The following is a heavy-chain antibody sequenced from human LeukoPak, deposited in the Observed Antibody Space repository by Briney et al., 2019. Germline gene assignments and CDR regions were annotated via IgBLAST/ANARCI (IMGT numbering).Heavy chain of an antibody. CDR2: VNDSGGT. V-gene: IGHV4-34*01. Sequence: SETLSLTCAVYIDSFTNYYWNWIRQTPGKGLEWIGEVNDSGGTNINPSLRSRVILSVDTSKNQFSLKLSSVTAADTAVYYYARVPYSSSWYIYYYYYMDVWGKGTTVTVSS. CDR3: ARVPYSSSWYIYYYYYMDV. CDR1: IDSFTNYY. D-gene: IGHD6-13*01. J-gene: IGHJ6*03.